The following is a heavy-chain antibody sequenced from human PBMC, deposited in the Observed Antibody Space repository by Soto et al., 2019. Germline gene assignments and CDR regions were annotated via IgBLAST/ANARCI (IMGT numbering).Heavy chain of an antibody. V-gene: IGHV3-53*01. CDR1: GFTVSRNY. Sequence: PGGSLRLSCAASGFTVSRNYMSWVRQAPGKGLEWVSVIYSGGSIGYADSVKGRFTISRDNSKNTLYLHMNSLRAEDTAVYYCASVSGGDNWNYALKYWGQGT. CDR2: IYSGGSI. CDR3: ASVSGGDNWNYALKY. J-gene: IGHJ4*02. D-gene: IGHD1-7*01.